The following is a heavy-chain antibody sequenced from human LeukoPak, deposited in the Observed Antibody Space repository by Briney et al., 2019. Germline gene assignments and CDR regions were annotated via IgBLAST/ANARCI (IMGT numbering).Heavy chain of an antibody. CDR1: GYTFTGYY. V-gene: IGHV1-2*02. D-gene: IGHD3-3*01. CDR2: VNPNSGGT. Sequence: ASVKVSCKASGYTFTGYYMHWVRQAPGQGLEWMGWVNPNSGGTNYAPKFQGRVTMTRDTSISTAYMALSRLRSDDTAVYYCARDLLRGGLLEVPPPSWYYYYYGMDVWGQGTTVTVSS. J-gene: IGHJ6*02. CDR3: ARDLLRGGLLEVPPPSWYYYYYGMDV.